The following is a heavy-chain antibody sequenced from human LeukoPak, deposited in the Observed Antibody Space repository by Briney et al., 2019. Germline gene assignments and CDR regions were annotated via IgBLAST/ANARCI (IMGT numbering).Heavy chain of an antibody. Sequence: SETLSLTCRVCGDSINHYLWSWIRPPPRLRLEWIGEVSFSGSTNYNPSLTSRVTISADTPKKQFSLKLSSVTAADTAVYYCALYCRFGSNCGYYGMDVWDQGTTVTVSS. V-gene: IGHV4-59*08. D-gene: IGHD2-15*01. J-gene: IGHJ6*02. CDR1: GDSINHYL. CDR3: ALYCRFGSNCGYYGMDV. CDR2: VSFSGST.